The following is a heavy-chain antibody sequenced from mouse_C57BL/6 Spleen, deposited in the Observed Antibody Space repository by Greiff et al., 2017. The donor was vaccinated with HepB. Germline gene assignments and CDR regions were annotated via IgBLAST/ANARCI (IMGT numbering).Heavy chain of an antibody. CDR1: GYTFTSYW. V-gene: IGHV1-5*01. CDR3: TRVTTVVATSYFDY. CDR2: IYPGNSDT. Sequence: EVQLQQSGTVLARPGASVKMSCKTSGYTFTSYWMHWVKQRPGQGLEWIGAIYPGNSDTSYNQKFKGKAKLTAVTSASTAYMELSSLTNEDSAVYYCTRVTTVVATSYFDYWGQGTTLTVSS. J-gene: IGHJ2*01. D-gene: IGHD1-1*01.